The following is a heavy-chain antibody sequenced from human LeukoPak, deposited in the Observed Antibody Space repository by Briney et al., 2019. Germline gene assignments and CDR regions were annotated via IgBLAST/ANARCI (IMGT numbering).Heavy chain of an antibody. CDR3: ARVDVWGSYRRFDY. Sequence: ASVKVSCKASGYTFTGYYMHWVRQAPGQGLEWMGWINPNSGGTNYAQKFQGWVTMTRDTSISTAYMELSRLRSDDTAVYYCARVDVWGSYRRFDYWGQGTLVTVSS. CDR1: GYTFTGYY. V-gene: IGHV1-2*04. CDR2: INPNSGGT. D-gene: IGHD3-16*02. J-gene: IGHJ4*02.